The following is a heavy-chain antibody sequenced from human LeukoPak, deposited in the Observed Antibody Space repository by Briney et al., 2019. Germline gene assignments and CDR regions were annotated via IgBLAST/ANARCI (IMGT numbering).Heavy chain of an antibody. CDR3: ARHRFASPLDS. CDR2: IFYTGDS. CDR1: GVSSSSSY. J-gene: IGHJ4*02. V-gene: IGHV4-59*08. D-gene: IGHD2-21*01. Sequence: SETLSLTCTVSGVSSSSSYWSWIRQPPEKGLEWIGYIFYTGDSNHNPSLKSRVSISLDTSKNQISLKLSSVTAADTAVYYCARHRFASPLDSWGQGTLVTVSS.